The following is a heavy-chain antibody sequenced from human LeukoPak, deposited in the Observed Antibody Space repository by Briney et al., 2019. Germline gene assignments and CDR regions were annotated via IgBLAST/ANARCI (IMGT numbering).Heavy chain of an antibody. V-gene: IGHV4-61*01. J-gene: IGHJ3*02. CDR3: ARWEYYDSSGYPGAFDI. CDR1: GGSVSSGSYY. Sequence: SETLSLTCTVSGGSVSSGSYYWSWIRQPPGKGLEWIGYIYYSGSTNYDPSLKSRVTISVDTSKNQFSLKLSSVTAADTAVYYCARWEYYDSSGYPGAFDIWGQGTMVTVSS. D-gene: IGHD3-22*01. CDR2: IYYSGST.